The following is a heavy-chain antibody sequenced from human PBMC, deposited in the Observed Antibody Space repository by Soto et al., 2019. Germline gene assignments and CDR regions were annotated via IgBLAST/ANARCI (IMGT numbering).Heavy chain of an antibody. V-gene: IGHV4-38-2*02. Sequence: GTLCLTCAVSGDFISSGYYWCWIRQPPGKGLEWIGSMYHSGISHYNPSLKSRVTISVNTSSNQYSLKLTSVTAADTAMYYCARDVDWFDPWGQGTLVTVSS. CDR2: MYHSGIS. CDR3: ARDVDWFDP. J-gene: IGHJ5*02. CDR1: GDFISSGYY.